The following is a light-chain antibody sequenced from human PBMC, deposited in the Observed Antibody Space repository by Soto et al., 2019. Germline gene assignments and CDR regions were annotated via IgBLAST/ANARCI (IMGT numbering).Light chain of an antibody. V-gene: IGKV3-11*01. Sequence: EIVLTQSPATLSLSPGERATLSCRASQSVSSYLAWYQQKPGQAPRLLIYDASNRATGIPARFSGSGSGTAFSLPISSLELKVFAVYKCQQRRNCPPPLAGGTSVDIK. CDR2: DAS. CDR1: QSVSSY. CDR3: QQRRNCPPP. J-gene: IGKJ4*01.